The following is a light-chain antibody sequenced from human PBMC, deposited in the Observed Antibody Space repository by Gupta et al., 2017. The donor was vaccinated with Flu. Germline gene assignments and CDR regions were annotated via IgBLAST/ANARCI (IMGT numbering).Light chain of an antibody. V-gene: IGLV2-11*01. Sequence: QSALTQPRSVSGSPGQSVTLSCTVTSSDVGGYNYVSWYQQHPGKAPKLMIYDVSKRPSGVPDRFSGSKSGNTASLTISGLQAEDEADYYCCSYAGSYTFEVFGGGTKLTVL. J-gene: IGLJ2*01. CDR2: DVS. CDR3: CSYAGSYTFEV. CDR1: SSDVGGYNY.